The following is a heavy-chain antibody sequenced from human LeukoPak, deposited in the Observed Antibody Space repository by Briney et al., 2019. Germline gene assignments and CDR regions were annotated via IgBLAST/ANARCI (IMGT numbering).Heavy chain of an antibody. Sequence: SETLSLTCTVSGYSISSGYFWGWIRQPPGKGLEWIGNIYHTGSTYCNPSLKSRVTISVDTSKNQFSLKLTSVTAADTAVYYCARGGDLDYWGQGTLVTVSS. J-gene: IGHJ4*02. V-gene: IGHV4-38-2*02. CDR2: IYHTGST. CDR1: GYSISSGYF. CDR3: ARGGDLDY.